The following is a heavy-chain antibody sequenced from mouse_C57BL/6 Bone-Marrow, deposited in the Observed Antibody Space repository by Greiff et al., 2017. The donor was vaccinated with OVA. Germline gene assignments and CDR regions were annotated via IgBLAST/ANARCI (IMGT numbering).Heavy chain of an antibody. D-gene: IGHD1-1*02. J-gene: IGHJ3*01. CDR2: IDPENGDT. V-gene: IGHV14-4*01. CDR3: TVYGPRVWFAY. Sequence: EVQLQQSGAELVRPGASVKLSCTASGFNIKDDYMHWVKQRPEQGLEWIGWIDPENGDTEYASKFQGKATITADTSSNTAYLQLSSLTSEDTAVYYCTVYGPRVWFAYWGQGTLVTVSA. CDR1: GFNIKDDY.